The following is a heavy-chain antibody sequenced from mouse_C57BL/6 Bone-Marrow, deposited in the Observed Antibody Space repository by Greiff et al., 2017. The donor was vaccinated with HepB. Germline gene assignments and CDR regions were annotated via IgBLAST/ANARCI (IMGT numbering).Heavy chain of an antibody. V-gene: IGHV1-76*01. CDR2: IYPGSGNT. J-gene: IGHJ3*01. CDR1: GYTFTDYY. D-gene: IGHD2-1*01. Sequence: VQLQQSGAELVRPGASVKLSCKASGYTFTDYYINWVKQRPGQGLEWIARIYPGSGNTYYNEKFKGKATLTAEKSSSTAYMQLSSLTSEDSAVYFCARSVYGIPWFAYWGQGTLVTVSA. CDR3: ARSVYGIPWFAY.